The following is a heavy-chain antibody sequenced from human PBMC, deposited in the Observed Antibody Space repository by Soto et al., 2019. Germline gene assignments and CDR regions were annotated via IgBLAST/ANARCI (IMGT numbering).Heavy chain of an antibody. Sequence: QVQLQESGPGLVKPSQTLSLTCTVSGDSISSGTYSWSWIRQHPGKGLEWIGYIYYSGSTNYNPSLKRRITISVDTSKNHFSLSLNSVTAADTAVYYCARSLRVELKLPPTAVYFDFWGQGTLVTVSS. D-gene: IGHD1-7*01. J-gene: IGHJ4*02. CDR1: GDSISSGTYS. CDR3: ARSLRVELKLPPTAVYFDF. V-gene: IGHV4-31*03. CDR2: IYYSGST.